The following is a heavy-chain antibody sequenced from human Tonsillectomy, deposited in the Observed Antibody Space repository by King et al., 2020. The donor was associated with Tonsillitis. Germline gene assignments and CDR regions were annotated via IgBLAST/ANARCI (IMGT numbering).Heavy chain of an antibody. CDR1: GGTFSTYA. J-gene: IGHJ4*02. CDR3: ARVLEPYGSGTYFFGS. CDR2: IIPILGTA. Sequence: QLVQSGAEVKKPGSSVKVSCKASGGTFSTYAISWVRQAPGQGLEWMGGIIPILGTANYAQKFQGRVTIIADESTRTAYMELSSLRSEDTAVYYCARVLEPYGSGTYFFGSGGQGTLVTVSS. D-gene: IGHD3-10*01. V-gene: IGHV1-69*11.